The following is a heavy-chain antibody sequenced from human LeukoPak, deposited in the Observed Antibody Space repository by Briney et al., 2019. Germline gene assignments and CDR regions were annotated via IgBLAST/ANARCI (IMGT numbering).Heavy chain of an antibody. V-gene: IGHV4-4*07. Sequence: SETLSLTCTVSGGSISSYYWSWIRQPAGKGLEWIGRIYTSGSTNYNPSLKSRVTMSVDTSKNQFSLKLSSVTAADTAVYYRASSADSSGYYANFDYWGQGTLVTVSS. CDR1: GGSISSYY. CDR2: IYTSGST. D-gene: IGHD3-22*01. J-gene: IGHJ4*02. CDR3: ASSADSSGYYANFDY.